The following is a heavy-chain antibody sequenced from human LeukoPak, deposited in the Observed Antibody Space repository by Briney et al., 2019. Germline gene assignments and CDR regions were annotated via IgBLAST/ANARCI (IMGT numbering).Heavy chain of an antibody. CDR3: AREPSSAAFEL. V-gene: IGHV3-21*01. CDR2: ISSSSSYT. Sequence: PGGSLRLSCAASGFTFSTYSMNWVRQAPGKWLEWVSVISSSSSYTYYLDSVRGRFTISRDNAKNSLYLQMNSLRAEDTAVYCCAREPSSAAFELWGQGTLVTVSS. D-gene: IGHD1-7*01. CDR1: GFTFSTYS. J-gene: IGHJ4*02.